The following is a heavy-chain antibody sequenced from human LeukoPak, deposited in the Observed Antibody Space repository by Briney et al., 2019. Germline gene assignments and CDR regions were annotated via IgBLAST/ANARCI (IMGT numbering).Heavy chain of an antibody. CDR1: GYTFTGYY. D-gene: IGHD3-9*01. J-gene: IGHJ5*02. CDR3: ARGDILTGYPPFRFDP. Sequence: ASVTVSCKASGYTFTGYYMHWVRQAPGQGLEWMGWINPNSGGTNYAQKFQGRVTMTRDTSISTAYMELSRLRSDDTAVYYCARGDILTGYPPFRFDPWGQGTLVTVSS. CDR2: INPNSGGT. V-gene: IGHV1-2*02.